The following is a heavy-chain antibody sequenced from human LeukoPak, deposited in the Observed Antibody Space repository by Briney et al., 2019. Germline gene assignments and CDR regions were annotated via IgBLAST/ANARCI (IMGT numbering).Heavy chain of an antibody. Sequence: MTSETLSLTCTVSGGSISSYYWSWIRQPPGKGLEWIGYIYYSGSTNYNPSLKSRVTISVDTSKNQFSLKLSSVTAADTAVYYCARDAYSGYWGQGTLVTVSS. CDR3: ARDAYSGY. CDR2: IYYSGST. D-gene: IGHD5-12*01. J-gene: IGHJ4*02. CDR1: GGSISSYY. V-gene: IGHV4-59*01.